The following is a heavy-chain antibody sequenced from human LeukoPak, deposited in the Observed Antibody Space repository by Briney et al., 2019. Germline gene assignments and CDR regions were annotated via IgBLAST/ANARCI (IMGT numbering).Heavy chain of an antibody. J-gene: IGHJ4*02. Sequence: PSETLSLTCTVSGGSISSSSYYWGWIRQPPGKGLEWIGSIYYSGSTYYNPSLKSRVTISADTSKNQFSLKLSSVTAADTAVYYCAGVAGLDYWGQGTLVTVSS. CDR3: AGVAGLDY. D-gene: IGHD6-19*01. CDR1: GGSISSSSYY. CDR2: IYYSGST. V-gene: IGHV4-39*01.